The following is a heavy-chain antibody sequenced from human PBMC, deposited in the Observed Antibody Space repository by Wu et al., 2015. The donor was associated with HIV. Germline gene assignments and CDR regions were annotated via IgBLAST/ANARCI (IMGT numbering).Heavy chain of an antibody. CDR1: YILTTYP. CDR2: MNPRNGYI. J-gene: IGHJ5*01. CDR3: ARVQFDPDYYTYFDL. Sequence: QAQLVQSGPEAKRPGASVNVSCKASYILTTYPIAWVRQAPGQRLEWMGWMNPRNGYIKPAQRFQDRITMSTTNSAHTAYMELRSLTSDDTAIYFCARVQFDPDYYTYFDLWGQGTLVTXSS. D-gene: IGHD4/OR15-4a*01. V-gene: IGHV1-18*01.